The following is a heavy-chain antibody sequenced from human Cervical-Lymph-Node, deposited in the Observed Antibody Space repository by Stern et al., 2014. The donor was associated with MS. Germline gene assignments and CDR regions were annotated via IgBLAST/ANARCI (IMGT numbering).Heavy chain of an antibody. Sequence: VQLVESGAEVKKPGASVQVSCKPSGFTFSNYYVHWLRQAPGQRPEWMGRISPKNGDTNYSPQFQGSGTLIRATYVCLFSPEGTRMRLDDTAIYYCAENMDVWGQGTTVTVSS. CDR1: GFTFSNYY. J-gene: IGHJ6*02. CDR2: ISPKNGDT. CDR3: AENMDV. V-gene: IGHV1-2*02.